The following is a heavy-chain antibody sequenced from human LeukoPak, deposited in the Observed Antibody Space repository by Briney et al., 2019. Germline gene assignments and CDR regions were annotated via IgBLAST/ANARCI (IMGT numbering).Heavy chain of an antibody. CDR3: ATDVAVAGKKGFDY. V-gene: IGHV7-4-1*02. J-gene: IGHJ4*02. D-gene: IGHD6-19*01. CDR2: INSNTGNP. Sequence: ASVKVSCKASGYTFTRYAMNWVRQAPGQGLEWMGWINSNTGNPTYAQGFTGRFVFSLDTSVSTAYLQISSLKAEDTAVYYCATDVAVAGKKGFDYWGQGTLVTVSS. CDR1: GYTFTRYA.